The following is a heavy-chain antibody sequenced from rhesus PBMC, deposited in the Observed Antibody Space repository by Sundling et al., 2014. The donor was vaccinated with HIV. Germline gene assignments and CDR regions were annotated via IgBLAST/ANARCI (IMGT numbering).Heavy chain of an antibody. D-gene: IGHD1-44*02. V-gene: IGHV4-165*01. CDR1: GGSISGSS. J-gene: IGHJ4*01. CDR3: ARGATYYSFKF. Sequence: QVQLQESGPGLVKPSETLSLTCGVSGGSISGSSWSWIRQSPGKGLVWIGYIGGYSGSTYYNPSLKSRVTISADTSKNQFSLNLTSVTAADTAVYFCARGATYYSFKFWGQGLLVTVSS. CDR2: IGGYSGST.